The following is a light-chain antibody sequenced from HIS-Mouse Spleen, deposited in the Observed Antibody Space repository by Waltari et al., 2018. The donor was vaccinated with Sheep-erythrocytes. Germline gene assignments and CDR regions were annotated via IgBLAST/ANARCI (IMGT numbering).Light chain of an antibody. V-gene: IGLV3-21*02. CDR2: DDR. Sequence: SYVLTQPPSVSVAPGQTARITCGGNNIGSKSVHWSQQKPGQAPVLVVYDDRDLPSWIPERFSGSNSGNTATLTISRCEAGDEADYYCQVWDSSSDHVVFGGGTKLTVL. J-gene: IGLJ2*01. CDR3: QVWDSSSDHVV. CDR1: NIGSKS.